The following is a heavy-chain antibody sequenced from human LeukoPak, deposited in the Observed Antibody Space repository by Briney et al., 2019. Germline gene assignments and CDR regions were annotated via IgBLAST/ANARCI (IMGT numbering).Heavy chain of an antibody. J-gene: IGHJ4*02. CDR2: IYSGGST. Sequence: GGSLRLSCAASGFTFSSNYMSWVRQAPGKGLEWVSVIYSGGSTYYADSVKGRFTISRDNSKNTLYLQMNSLRAEDTAVYYCASTSGGLGYFDYWGQGTLVTVSS. V-gene: IGHV3-53*01. CDR1: GFTFSSNY. D-gene: IGHD6-19*01. CDR3: ASTSGGLGYFDY.